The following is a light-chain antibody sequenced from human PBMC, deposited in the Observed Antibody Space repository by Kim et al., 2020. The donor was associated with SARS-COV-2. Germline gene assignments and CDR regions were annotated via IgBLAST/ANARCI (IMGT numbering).Light chain of an antibody. CDR3: QPRRNSFT. J-gene: IGKJ5*01. V-gene: IGKV3-11*01. CDR2: GAA. CDR1: KSVSSY. Sequence: SLSPRERSPHPYRASKSVSSYLPWYAQKPAQAPRLLSYGAANRATGIPARFSGSGSGTDFTLNLSSLEPEDFAVYYCQPRRNSFTFGQGTRMEL.